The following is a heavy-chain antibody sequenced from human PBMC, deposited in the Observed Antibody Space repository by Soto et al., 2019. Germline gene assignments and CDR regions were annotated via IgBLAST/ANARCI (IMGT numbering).Heavy chain of an antibody. V-gene: IGHV4-59*01. J-gene: IGHJ6*03. CDR2: IYYSGST. D-gene: IGHD2-15*01. CDR3: ARAGRCSGGSCYPPDYYYYMDV. CDR1: GGSISSYY. Sequence: SETLSLTCTVSGGSISSYYWSWIRQPPGKGLEWIGYIYYSGSTNYNPSLKSRVTISVDTSKNQFSLKLSSVTAADTAVYYCARAGRCSGGSCYPPDYYYYMDVWGKGTTATVSS.